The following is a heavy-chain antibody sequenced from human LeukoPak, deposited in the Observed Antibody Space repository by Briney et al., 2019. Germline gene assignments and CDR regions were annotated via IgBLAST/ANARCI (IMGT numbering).Heavy chain of an antibody. CDR2: INPNSGGS. J-gene: IGHJ6*03. Sequence: ASVKVSFKASGYTFTVYYFHWVRQAPGQGLEWMGWINPNSGGSNYAQKFRGRVTMTRDTSISTAYMELSRLRSDDTAVYYCARGVTLYYYYMDVWGKGTTVTVSS. V-gene: IGHV1-2*02. D-gene: IGHD5/OR15-5a*01. CDR1: GYTFTVYY. CDR3: ARGVTLYYYYMDV.